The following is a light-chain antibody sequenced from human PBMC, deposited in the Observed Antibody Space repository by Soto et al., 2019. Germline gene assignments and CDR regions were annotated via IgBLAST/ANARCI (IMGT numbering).Light chain of an antibody. V-gene: IGKV3-20*01. CDR1: QSVSSNS. CDR2: CTF. CDR3: QQYGDSPPT. Sequence: EIVLTQSPGTLSLSPGESATLSCRASQSVSSNSLAWYRRNPGQPPSLLIYCTFTRATDIPRRFSGSGSGTDSTLTITRLEPEDFAVYFCQQYGDSPPTFGQGTKVEVK. J-gene: IGKJ1*01.